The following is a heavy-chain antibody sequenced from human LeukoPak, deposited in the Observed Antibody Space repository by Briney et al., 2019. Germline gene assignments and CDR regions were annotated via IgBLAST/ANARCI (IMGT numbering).Heavy chain of an antibody. D-gene: IGHD3-10*01. CDR3: ARAKRYDNRGTLDY. CDR1: AFTVSSNY. V-gene: IGHV3-53*01. Sequence: PGGSLRLSCAASAFTVSSNYMSWVRQAPGKGLEWASVIYSGGSTYYADSVKGRFTISRDNSKNTLYLQMNSLRAEDTAVYYCARAKRYDNRGTLDYWGQGTLVTVSS. CDR2: IYSGGST. J-gene: IGHJ4*02.